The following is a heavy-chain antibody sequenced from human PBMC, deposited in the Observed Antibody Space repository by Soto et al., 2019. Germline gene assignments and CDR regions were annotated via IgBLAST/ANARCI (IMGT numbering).Heavy chain of an antibody. V-gene: IGHV4-30-4*01. CDR3: ARGRYCLTGRCFPNWFDS. CDR1: GDSISTVDYF. D-gene: IGHD2-15*01. J-gene: IGHJ5*01. Sequence: LSLTCSVSGDSISTVDYFWAWIRQPPGQALEYIGYIYKSTTTYYNPSFESRVAISLDTSKSQFSLNVTSVTAADTAVYFCARGRYCLTGRCFPNWFDSWGQGTLVTSPQ. CDR2: IYKSTTT.